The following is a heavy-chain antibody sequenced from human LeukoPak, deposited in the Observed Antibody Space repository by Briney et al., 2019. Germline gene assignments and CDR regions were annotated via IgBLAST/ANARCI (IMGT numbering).Heavy chain of an antibody. CDR1: GDSISSSNW. J-gene: IGHJ4*02. Sequence: PSETLSLTCAVSGDSISSSNWWSWVRQPPGKGLEWIGEIYHSGSTNYNPSLKSRVSMSVQTSKNQFSLRLYSVTAADTAVYFCARDREDFYASSSYSDYWGQGTLVTVSS. CDR2: IYHSGST. D-gene: IGHD3-22*01. V-gene: IGHV4-4*02. CDR3: ARDREDFYASSSYSDY.